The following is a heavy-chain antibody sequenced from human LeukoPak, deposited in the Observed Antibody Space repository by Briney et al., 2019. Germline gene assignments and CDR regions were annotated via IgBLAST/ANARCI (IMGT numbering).Heavy chain of an antibody. V-gene: IGHV3-30*18. J-gene: IGHJ4*02. CDR2: ISYDGSNK. Sequence: GRSLRLSCAASGFTFSTYGMHWVRQAPGKGLGWVAVISYDGSNKYYADSVKGRFTISRDNSKNTQYLQMNSLRAEDTAVYYCANSGWYYYFDYWGQGTLVTVSS. CDR3: ANSGWYYYFDY. CDR1: GFTFSTYG. D-gene: IGHD6-19*01.